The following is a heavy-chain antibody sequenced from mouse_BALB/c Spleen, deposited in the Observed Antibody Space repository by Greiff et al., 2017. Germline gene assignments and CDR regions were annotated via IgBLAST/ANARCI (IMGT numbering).Heavy chain of an antibody. D-gene: IGHD2-1*01. CDR2: ISSGSSTI. CDR1: GFTFSSFG. CDR3: ARSRGNHYFNY. Sequence: EVKLMESGGGLVQPGGSRKLSCAASGFTFSSFGMHWVRQAPEKGLEWVAYISSGSSTIYYADTVKGRFTISRDNPKNTLFLQMTSLRSEDTAMYYCARSRGNHYFNYWGQGTTLTVSS. J-gene: IGHJ2*01. V-gene: IGHV5-17*02.